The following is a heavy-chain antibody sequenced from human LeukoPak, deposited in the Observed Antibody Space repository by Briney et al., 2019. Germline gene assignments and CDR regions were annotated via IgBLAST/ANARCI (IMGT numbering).Heavy chain of an antibody. CDR1: GFTFSSYA. CDR2: ISGSGGST. D-gene: IGHD3-10*01. V-gene: IGHV3-23*01. CDR3: AKDLPPVGSASYYNEYT. Sequence: PGGSLRLSCAASGFTFSSYAMSWVRQAPGKGLEWVSAISGSGGSTYYADSVKGRFTISRDNSKNTLYLQMNSLRAEDTAVYYCAKDLPPVGSASYYNEYTWGRGTLVTVSS. J-gene: IGHJ5*02.